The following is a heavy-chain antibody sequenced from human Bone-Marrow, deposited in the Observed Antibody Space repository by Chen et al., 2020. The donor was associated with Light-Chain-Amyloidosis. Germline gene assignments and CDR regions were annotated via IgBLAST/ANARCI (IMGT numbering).Heavy chain of an antibody. Sequence: EVHLVETGGALIQPGGSLRLSCAASGFSVSRSYMSWVRQAPGKGLEWVSLIYSGGSTYYVDFVKGRFTISRDSSKDTVYLQMNSLRAEDTALYYCATEGRDPGYSYGYLNYWGQGTLVTVSS. J-gene: IGHJ4*02. CDR3: ATEGRDPGYSYGYLNY. D-gene: IGHD5-18*01. V-gene: IGHV3-53*02. CDR1: GFSVSRSY. CDR2: IYSGGST.